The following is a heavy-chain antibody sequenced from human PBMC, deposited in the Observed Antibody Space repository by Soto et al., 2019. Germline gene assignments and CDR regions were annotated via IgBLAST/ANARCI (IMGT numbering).Heavy chain of an antibody. V-gene: IGHV4-61*01. Sequence: QVQLQESGPGLVKPSETLSLTCTVSGGSFNSGRYSWSWIRQPPGKGLEWIGYVYYTGRTSYNPSLKSGASIAKASSNNQFSLNMASVAAAATALYVGARFFDYFDSWGQGTLVTVSA. CDR3: ARFFDYFDS. J-gene: IGHJ4*02. CDR2: VYYTGRT. CDR1: GGSFNSGRYS. D-gene: IGHD3-3*01.